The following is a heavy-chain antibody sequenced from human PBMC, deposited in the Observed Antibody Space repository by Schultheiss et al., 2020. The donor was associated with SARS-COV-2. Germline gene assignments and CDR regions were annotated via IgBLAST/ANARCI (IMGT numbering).Heavy chain of an antibody. D-gene: IGHD6-13*01. CDR3: ARVFQVWGSSWYRRFDP. J-gene: IGHJ5*02. Sequence: GGSLRLSCAASGFDFNTYAMSWVRQAPGKGLEWVANIKQDGSEKYYVDSVKGRFTISRDNAKNSLYLQMNSLRAEDTAVYYCARVFQVWGSSWYRRFDPWGQGTLVTVSS. CDR2: IKQDGSEK. V-gene: IGHV3-7*03. CDR1: GFDFNTYA.